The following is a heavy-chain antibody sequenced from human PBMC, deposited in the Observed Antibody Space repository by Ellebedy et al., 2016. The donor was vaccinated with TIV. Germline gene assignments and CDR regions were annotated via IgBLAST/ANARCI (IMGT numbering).Heavy chain of an antibody. CDR3: APGGYCSGGSCPPGDY. V-gene: IGHV1-46*01. D-gene: IGHD2-15*01. J-gene: IGHJ4*02. CDR1: GYTFTSYY. CDR2: INPSGGST. Sequence: ASVKVSXXASGYTFTSYYMHWVRQAPGQGLEWMGIINPSGGSTSYAQKFQGRVTMTRDTSTSTVYMELSSLRSEDTAVYYCAPGGYCSGGSCPPGDYWGQGTLVTVSS.